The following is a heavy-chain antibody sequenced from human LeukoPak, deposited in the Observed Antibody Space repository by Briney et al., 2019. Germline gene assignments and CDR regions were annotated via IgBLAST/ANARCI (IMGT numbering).Heavy chain of an antibody. CDR1: GFTVSSNY. D-gene: IGHD5-18*01. Sequence: GGSLRLSCAASGFTVSSNYMSWVRQAPGKGLEWVSVIYSGGSTYYADSVKGRFTISRDNSKNTLYLQMNSLRAEDTAVYYCAKSGQAMVTGEFDPWGQGTLVTVSS. J-gene: IGHJ5*02. CDR3: AKSGQAMVTGEFDP. V-gene: IGHV3-53*05. CDR2: IYSGGST.